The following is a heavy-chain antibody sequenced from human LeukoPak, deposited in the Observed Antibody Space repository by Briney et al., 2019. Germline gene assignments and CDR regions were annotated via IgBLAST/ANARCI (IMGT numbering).Heavy chain of an antibody. V-gene: IGHV3-23*01. CDR2: ISASGGTT. Sequence: PGGSLRLSCVISGLSFSSYAMSRVRQAPGKGLEWVSSISASGGTTDYADSVKGRFTISRDNSKNTLRLQMNSLRGEDTAVYYCAVSMIAFDLWGQGTLVTVSS. D-gene: IGHD3-22*01. J-gene: IGHJ4*02. CDR3: AVSMIAFDL. CDR1: GLSFSSYA.